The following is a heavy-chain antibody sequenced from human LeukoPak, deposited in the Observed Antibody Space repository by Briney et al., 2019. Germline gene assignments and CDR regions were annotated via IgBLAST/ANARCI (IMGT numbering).Heavy chain of an antibody. J-gene: IGHJ6*02. CDR3: AKTHYDLLDV. Sequence: GGSLRLSCAASGFSFSTSPMSWVRQPPGKGLEWVSAMNNGPGATFYRDSARGRFTISRDDSKSTLYLQMSSLRAEDTGTYYCAKTHYDLLDVWGQGTTVTVSS. V-gene: IGHV3-23*01. CDR1: GFSFSTSP. D-gene: IGHD5-12*01. CDR2: MNNGPGAT.